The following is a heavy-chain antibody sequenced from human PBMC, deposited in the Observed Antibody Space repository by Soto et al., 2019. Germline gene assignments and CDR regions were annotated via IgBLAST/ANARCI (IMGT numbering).Heavy chain of an antibody. CDR3: ARAGLGDGSDY. D-gene: IGHD1-26*01. J-gene: IGHJ4*02. CDR2: IYYSGST. Sequence: QVQLQESGPGLVKPSETLSLTCSVSGGSVSSGSYYWSWIRQPPGKGLEWIGYIYYSGSTNYNPSLKRPVPISVDTTKTQFSLKLCSVTAADTAVYYCARAGLGDGSDYWGQGTLVTVSS. V-gene: IGHV4-61*01. CDR1: GGSVSSGSYY.